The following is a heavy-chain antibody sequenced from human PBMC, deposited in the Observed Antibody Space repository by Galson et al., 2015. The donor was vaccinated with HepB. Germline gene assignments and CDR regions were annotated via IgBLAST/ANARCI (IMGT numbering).Heavy chain of an antibody. CDR1: GFTVSSTY. Sequence: SLRLSCAASGFTVSSTYMRWVRQAPGKGLEWVSIIYSGGTTYYTDSVKGRFTISRDNSGNTLYLQMNSLRAEDTAVYYCVIGLRGLRSQFDYWGQGTLVTVSP. D-gene: IGHD3-10*01. CDR3: VIGLRGLRSQFDY. J-gene: IGHJ4*02. V-gene: IGHV3-53*01. CDR2: IYSGGTT.